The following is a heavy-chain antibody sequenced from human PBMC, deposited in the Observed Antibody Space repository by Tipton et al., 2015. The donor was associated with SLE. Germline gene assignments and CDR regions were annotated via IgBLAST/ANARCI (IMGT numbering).Heavy chain of an antibody. CDR1: GFIFSNYR. CDR2: ISQDGYTT. CDR3: GRGVYSERSVGMDV. D-gene: IGHD3-22*01. V-gene: IGHV3-74*01. Sequence: SLRLSCTASGFIFSNYRMSWVRQAPGKGLVWVSRISQDGYTTYYTDSVKGRFIISKDNAKNTLYLQMNSLRVDDTAVYYCGRGVYSERSVGMDVWGQGTTVTVS. J-gene: IGHJ6*02.